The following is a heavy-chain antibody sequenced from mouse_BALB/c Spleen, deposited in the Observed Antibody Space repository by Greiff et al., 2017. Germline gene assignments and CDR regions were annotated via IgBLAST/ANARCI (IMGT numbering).Heavy chain of an antibody. V-gene: IGHV14-1*02. Sequence: VQLQQPGAELVKPGASVKMSCKASGYTFTSYWINWVKQRPGQGLEWIGWIDPENGNTIYDPKFQGKASITADTSSNTAYLQLSSLTSEDTAVYYCASGYYFDYWGQGTTLTVSS. CDR3: ASGYYFDY. J-gene: IGHJ2*01. CDR1: GYTFTSYW. CDR2: IDPENGNT.